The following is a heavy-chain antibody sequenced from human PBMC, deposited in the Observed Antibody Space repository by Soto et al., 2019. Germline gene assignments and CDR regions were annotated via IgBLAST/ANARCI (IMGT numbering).Heavy chain of an antibody. CDR2: IYYSGST. V-gene: IGHV4-59*08. CDR1: GGSISSYY. D-gene: IGHD2-15*01. J-gene: IGHJ4*02. CDR3: AVGYCSGGSCYLTLDY. Sequence: SENLSLTCTVSGGSISSYYWSWIRQPPGKGLEWIGYIYYSGSTNYNPSLKSRVTISVDMSKNQFSLKLSSVTAADTAVYYCAVGYCSGGSCYLTLDYWGQGTLVTVSS.